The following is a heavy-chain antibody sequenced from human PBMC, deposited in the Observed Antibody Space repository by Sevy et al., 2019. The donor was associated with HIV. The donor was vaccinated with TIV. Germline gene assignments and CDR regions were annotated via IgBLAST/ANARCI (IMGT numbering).Heavy chain of an antibody. V-gene: IGHV4-59*01. Sequence: SETLSLTCTVSGDSISGYYWSWIRQPPGKGLQWIGYIYYNGRTNYNPSLKRRVTISEDTSKNQFSLRLTSVTTADTAVYYCARAWSGYYYAMDVSGQGTSVTVSS. J-gene: IGHJ6*02. D-gene: IGHD3-3*01. CDR2: IYYNGRT. CDR3: ARAWSGYYYAMDV. CDR1: GDSISGYY.